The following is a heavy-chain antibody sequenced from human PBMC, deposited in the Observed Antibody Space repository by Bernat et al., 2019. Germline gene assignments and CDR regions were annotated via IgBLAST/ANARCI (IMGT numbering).Heavy chain of an antibody. D-gene: IGHD6-19*01. CDR2: IYYSGST. Sequence: QVQLQESGPGLVKPSETLSLTCTVSGGSISSYYWSWIRQPPGKGLEWIGYIYYSGSTNYNPSLKSRVTISVDTSKNQFSLKLSSVTAADTAVYYCARDLGYSSGWYDYWGQGTLVTVSS. CDR3: ARDLGYSSGWYDY. J-gene: IGHJ4*02. CDR1: GGSISSYY. V-gene: IGHV4-59*01.